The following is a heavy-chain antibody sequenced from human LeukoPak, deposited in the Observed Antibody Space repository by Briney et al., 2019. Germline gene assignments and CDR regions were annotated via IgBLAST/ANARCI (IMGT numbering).Heavy chain of an antibody. V-gene: IGHV1-69*13. D-gene: IGHD6-13*01. CDR3: ARDNRRAAAGPTSQGH. Sequence: SVKVSCKASGGTFISYAISWVRQAPGQGLEWMGGIIPIFGTANYAQKFQGRVTITADESTSTAYMELSSLRSEDTAVYYCARDNRRAAAGPTSQGHWGQGTLVTVSS. CDR2: IIPIFGTA. J-gene: IGHJ4*02. CDR1: GGTFISYA.